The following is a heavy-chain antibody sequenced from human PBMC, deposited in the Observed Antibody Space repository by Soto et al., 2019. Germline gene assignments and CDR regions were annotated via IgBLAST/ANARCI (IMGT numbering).Heavy chain of an antibody. CDR3: ARGMTTVTTYYY. D-gene: IGHD4-4*01. V-gene: IGHV4-30-2*01. J-gene: IGHJ4*02. Sequence: SETLSLTCAVSGGSISSFCYSWSWIRQPPGKGLEWIGYIYHSGSTYYNPSLKSRVTISVDRSKNQFSLNLSSVTAADTAVYYCARGMTTVTTYYYWGQGTLVTVSS. CDR1: GGSISSFCYS. CDR2: IYHSGST.